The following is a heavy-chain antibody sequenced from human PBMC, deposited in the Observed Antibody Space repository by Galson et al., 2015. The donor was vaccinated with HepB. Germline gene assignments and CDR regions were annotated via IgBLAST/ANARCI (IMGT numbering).Heavy chain of an antibody. V-gene: IGHV3-33*01. CDR3: ARVSGWYEYYFDY. CDR1: GFTFSSYG. D-gene: IGHD6-19*01. CDR2: IWYDGSNK. Sequence: LRLSCAASGFTFSSYGVHWVRQAPGKGLEWVAVIWYDGSNKYYADSVKGRFTISRDNSKNTLYLQMNSLRAEDTAVYYCARVSGWYEYYFDYWGQGTLVTVSS. J-gene: IGHJ4*02.